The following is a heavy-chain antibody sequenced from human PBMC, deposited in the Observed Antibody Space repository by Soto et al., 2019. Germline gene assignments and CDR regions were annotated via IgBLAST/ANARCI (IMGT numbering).Heavy chain of an antibody. Sequence: QVQLVQSGAEVKKPGSSVKVSCKASGGTFSSYAISWVRQAPGQGLEWMGGIIPIFGTANYAQKFQGRVTITADESTSTAYIELSSLRSEDTVVYYCARSLYDFWSGSPPPGWFDPWGQGTLVTVSS. D-gene: IGHD3-3*01. CDR1: GGTFSSYA. J-gene: IGHJ5*02. CDR3: ARSLYDFWSGSPPPGWFDP. CDR2: IIPIFGTA. V-gene: IGHV1-69*01.